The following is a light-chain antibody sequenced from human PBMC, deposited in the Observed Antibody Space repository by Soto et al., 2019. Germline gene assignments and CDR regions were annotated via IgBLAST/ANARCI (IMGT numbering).Light chain of an antibody. Sequence: DIQLTQSPSSPSASVGDRVTITCRASQSISNFLNWYQQKPGQAPKLLISSASNVQSGVPSRFSGRGSGTEFTLTISGLQPEDSASYCCQQSYNFPRTFGQGTKVDIK. CDR1: QSISNF. J-gene: IGKJ1*01. CDR3: QQSYNFPRT. CDR2: SAS. V-gene: IGKV1-39*01.